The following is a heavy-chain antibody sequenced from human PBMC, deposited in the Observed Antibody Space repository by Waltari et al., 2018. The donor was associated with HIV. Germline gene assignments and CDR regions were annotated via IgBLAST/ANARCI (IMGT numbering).Heavy chain of an antibody. Sequence: QVQLVQSGAEVKKPGASVKVSCKASGYTFTSYDINWGRQATGQGREWMGWKNPNSGNTGEAQKFQGRVTMTRNTSISTAYMELSSRRSEDTAVYYCARGPSGDYWGQGTLVTVSS. J-gene: IGHJ4*02. CDR3: ARGPSGDY. V-gene: IGHV1-8*01. CDR1: GYTFTSYD. D-gene: IGHD1-26*01. CDR2: KNPNSGNT.